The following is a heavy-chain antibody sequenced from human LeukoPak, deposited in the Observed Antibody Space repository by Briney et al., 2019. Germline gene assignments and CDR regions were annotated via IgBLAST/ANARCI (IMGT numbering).Heavy chain of an antibody. CDR2: IYYSSST. CDR1: GCSISSYY. J-gene: IGHJ3*02. V-gene: IGHV4-59*08. Sequence: SETLSLTCTVSGCSISSYYLSWIRQPPGKGLEWMGYIYYSSSTNYNPSRKSRVTISVATSKTQFSLKLRSVTGGATAVYYCASTLGAMGTDAFAIWGQGTMVTVYS. D-gene: IGHD5-18*01. CDR3: ASTLGAMGTDAFAI.